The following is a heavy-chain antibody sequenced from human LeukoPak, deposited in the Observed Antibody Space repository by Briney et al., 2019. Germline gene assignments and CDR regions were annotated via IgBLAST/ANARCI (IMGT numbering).Heavy chain of an antibody. Sequence: GGSLRLSCAASGFTFSGSAMHWVRQAAGKGLEWVGRIRSKANSYATAYAASVKGRFTISRDASKNTAYMQMNSLKPEDTAVYYCTRHGYDSSDYYATLDYWGQGTLVTVSS. CDR3: TRHGYDSSDYYATLDY. D-gene: IGHD3-22*01. V-gene: IGHV3-73*01. CDR1: GFTFSGSA. CDR2: IRSKANSYAT. J-gene: IGHJ4*02.